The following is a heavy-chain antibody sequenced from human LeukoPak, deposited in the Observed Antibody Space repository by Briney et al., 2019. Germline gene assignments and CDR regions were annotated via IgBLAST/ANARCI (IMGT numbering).Heavy chain of an antibody. CDR3: ARLFHAGIAVAGRYFDY. Sequence: SVKVSCKASGGTFSSYAISWVRQAPGQGLEWMGGIIPIFGTANYAQKFQGRVTITADESTSTAYMELSSLRSEDTAVYYCARLFHAGIAVAGRYFDYWGQGTLVTVSS. CDR1: GGTFSSYA. D-gene: IGHD6-19*01. V-gene: IGHV1-69*13. CDR2: IIPIFGTA. J-gene: IGHJ4*02.